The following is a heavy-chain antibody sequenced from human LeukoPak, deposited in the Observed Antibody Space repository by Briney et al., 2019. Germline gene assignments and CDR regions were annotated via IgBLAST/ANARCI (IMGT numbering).Heavy chain of an antibody. D-gene: IGHD5-18*01. CDR3: ARDRGYSYGLHDAFDI. J-gene: IGHJ3*02. CDR2: IYSGGST. Sequence: PGGSRRLSCAASGFIVSSNYMSWVRQAPGKGLEWVSVIYSGGSTYYADAVKGRFTISRDNSKNTLYLQMNSLRAEDTAVYYCARDRGYSYGLHDAFDIWGQGTMVTVSS. V-gene: IGHV3-53*01. CDR1: GFIVSSNY.